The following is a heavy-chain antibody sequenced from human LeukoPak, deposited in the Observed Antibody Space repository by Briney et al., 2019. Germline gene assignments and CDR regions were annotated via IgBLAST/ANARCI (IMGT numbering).Heavy chain of an antibody. CDR2: MNPNSGNT. CDR3: ARSSSSGWYGWFDP. J-gene: IGHJ5*02. V-gene: IGHV1-8*01. Sequence: GASVKVSCKASGYTFSSYDINWVRQATGQGLEWMGWMNPNSGNTGYAQKFQGRVTMTRNTSISTAYMELNSLRSEDTAVYYCARSSSSGWYGWFDPWGQGTLVTVSS. CDR1: GYTFSSYD. D-gene: IGHD6-19*01.